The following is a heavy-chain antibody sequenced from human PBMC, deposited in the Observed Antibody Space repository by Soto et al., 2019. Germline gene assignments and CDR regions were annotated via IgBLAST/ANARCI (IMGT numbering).Heavy chain of an antibody. Sequence: EVQLVESGGGLVQPGGSLRLSCAGSGFTFSDYYIDWVRQAPGKGLEWVGRSRDKGNSYSTDYAASVKGRFTVSRDASTNSLYLQMNLLKTEDTALYYCTRSIVGTTSADYWGQGTLVTVSS. V-gene: IGHV3-72*01. CDR3: TRSIVGTTSADY. D-gene: IGHD1-26*01. J-gene: IGHJ4*02. CDR1: GFTFSDYY. CDR2: SRDKGNSYST.